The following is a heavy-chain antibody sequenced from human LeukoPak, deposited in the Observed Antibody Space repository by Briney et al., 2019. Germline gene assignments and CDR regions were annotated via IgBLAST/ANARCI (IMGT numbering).Heavy chain of an antibody. CDR2: IYYIVST. J-gene: IGHJ5*02. CDR3: ARPEVVTSWFDP. D-gene: IGHD4-23*01. Sequence: SETLSLTCTVSGGSISSSSYYWGWIRQPPGKGLEWIVSIYYIVSTYYNPSLKSRVTISVDTSKHQFSLKLSSVTAADTAVYYCARPEVVTSWFDPWGQGTLVTVSS. CDR1: GGSISSSSYY. V-gene: IGHV4-39*01.